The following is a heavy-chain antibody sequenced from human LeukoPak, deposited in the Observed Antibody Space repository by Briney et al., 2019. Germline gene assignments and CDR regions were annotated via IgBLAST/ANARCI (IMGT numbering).Heavy chain of an antibody. D-gene: IGHD1-14*01. CDR3: ATLTYYSDS. V-gene: IGHV3-66*02. J-gene: IGHJ4*02. CDR2: IYRGGDT. Sequence: GGSLRLSCAASGFTVSTNYMSWVRQAPGEGLEWVSVIYRGGDTYYADSVKGRFIISRDNSKNTLYLQMNSLRPEDTAVYYCATLTYYSDSWGQGALVTVSS. CDR1: GFTVSTNY.